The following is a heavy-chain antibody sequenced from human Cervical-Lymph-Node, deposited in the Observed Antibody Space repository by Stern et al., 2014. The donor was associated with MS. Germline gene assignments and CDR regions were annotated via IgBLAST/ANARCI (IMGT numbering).Heavy chain of an antibody. D-gene: IGHD3-3*01. Sequence: DQLVQSGGGLVQPGRSLRLSCTASGFIFGNFAMSWFRQGPGKGLEWVGLIRSKAYGGTTEYAASVEGRFTISRDDSKSIAYLQMNSLKTEDTAVYYCTKSYYDFYYGMDVWGQGTTVTVSS. CDR1: GFIFGNFA. J-gene: IGHJ6*02. CDR2: IRSKAYGGTT. V-gene: IGHV3-49*03. CDR3: TKSYYDFYYGMDV.